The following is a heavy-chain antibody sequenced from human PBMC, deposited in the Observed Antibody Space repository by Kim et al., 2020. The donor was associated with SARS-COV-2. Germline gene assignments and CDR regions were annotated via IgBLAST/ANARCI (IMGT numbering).Heavy chain of an antibody. J-gene: IGHJ4*02. CDR2: INHSGST. Sequence: SETLSLTCAVYGGSFSGYYWSWIRQPPGKGLEWIGEINHSGSTNYNPSLKSRVTISVDTSKNQFSLKLSSVTAADTAVYYCARGLGDCSSTSCYLQLWFYFDYWGQGTLVTVSS. V-gene: IGHV4-34*01. CDR1: GGSFSGYY. CDR3: ARGLGDCSSTSCYLQLWFYFDY. D-gene: IGHD2-2*01.